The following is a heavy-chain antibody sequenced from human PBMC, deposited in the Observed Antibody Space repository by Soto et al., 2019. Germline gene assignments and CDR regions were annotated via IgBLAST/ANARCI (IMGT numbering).Heavy chain of an antibody. CDR3: ARGIRSVGYAIYNWLEY. CDR1: GYTFTSYY. CDR2: INPSGGST. V-gene: IGHV1-46*01. Sequence: GASVRVSCKASGYTFTSYYIHWVRQAPGQGLEWMGIINPSGGSTSNAQKFQGRVTMTRDTSTSTVYMELYSLRSEDTAVYYCARGIRSVGYAIYNWLEYWSRGTLVTVSS. D-gene: IGHD2-8*02. J-gene: IGHJ4*02.